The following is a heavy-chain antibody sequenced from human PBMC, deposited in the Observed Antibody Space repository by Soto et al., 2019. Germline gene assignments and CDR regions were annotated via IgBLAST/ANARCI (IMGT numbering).Heavy chain of an antibody. Sequence: QVQLVESGGGVVQPGRSLRLSCAASGFTFSSYAMHWVRQAPGKGLEWVAVISYDGSNKYYADSVKGRFTISRDNSKNTLYLQMNSLRAEDTAVYYCARSAYSGYVDHWGQGTLVTVSS. CDR1: GFTFSSYA. J-gene: IGHJ5*02. D-gene: IGHD5-12*01. V-gene: IGHV3-30-3*01. CDR3: ARSAYSGYVDH. CDR2: ISYDGSNK.